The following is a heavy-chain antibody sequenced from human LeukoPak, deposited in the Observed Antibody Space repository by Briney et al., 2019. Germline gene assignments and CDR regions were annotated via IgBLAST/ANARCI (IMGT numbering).Heavy chain of an antibody. CDR2: IKQGGSEK. V-gene: IGHV3-7*01. J-gene: IGHJ4*02. CDR1: GFTFSSYW. Sequence: GGSLRLSCAASGFTFSSYWMSWVRQAPGKGLEWVANIKQGGSEKYYVDSVKGRFTISRDNAKNSLYLQMNSLRAEDTAVYYCARGRVGGSYYFDYWGQGTLVTVSS. CDR3: ARGRVGGSYYFDY. D-gene: IGHD1-26*01.